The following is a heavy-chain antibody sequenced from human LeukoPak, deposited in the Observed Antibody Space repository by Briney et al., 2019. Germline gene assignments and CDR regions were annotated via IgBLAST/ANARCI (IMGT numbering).Heavy chain of an antibody. CDR2: ISYDGSNK. CDR1: GFTFSSYA. V-gene: IGHV3-30-3*01. Sequence: PGGSLRLSCVASGFTFSSYAMHWVRQAPGKGLEWVAVISYDGSNKYYADSVKGRFTISRDNSKNTLYLQMNSLRAEDTAVYYCARDISGSYYYYYMDVWGKGTTVTVSS. D-gene: IGHD1-26*01. J-gene: IGHJ6*03. CDR3: ARDISGSYYYYYMDV.